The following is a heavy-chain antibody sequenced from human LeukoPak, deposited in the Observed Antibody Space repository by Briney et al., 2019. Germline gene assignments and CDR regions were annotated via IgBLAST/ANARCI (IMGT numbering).Heavy chain of an antibody. J-gene: IGHJ4*02. CDR2: INPNSGGT. D-gene: IGHD1-20*01. V-gene: IGHV1-2*02. CDR3: ARVPDITATAS. CDR1: GYTFTGYY. Sequence: ASVKVSCKASGYTFTGYYMHWVRQAPGQGLEWMGWINPNSGGTNYAQKFQGRVTMTRDTSISTAYMELSRLRSDGTAVHYCARVPDITATASWGQGTLVTVSS.